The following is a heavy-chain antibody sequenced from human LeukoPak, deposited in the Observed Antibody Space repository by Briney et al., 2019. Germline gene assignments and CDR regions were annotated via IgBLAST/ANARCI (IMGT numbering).Heavy chain of an antibody. CDR2: ISYDGSNK. V-gene: IGHV3-30*03. D-gene: IGHD6-13*01. Sequence: GGSLRLSCAASGFTFSSYGMHWVRQAPGKGLEWVAVISYDGSNKYYADSVQGRFTISRDNSKNTLYLQMNSLRAEDTAVYYCAADLDPGYSSSWGRYYGMDVWGQGTTVTVSS. J-gene: IGHJ6*02. CDR3: AADLDPGYSSSWGRYYGMDV. CDR1: GFTFSSYG.